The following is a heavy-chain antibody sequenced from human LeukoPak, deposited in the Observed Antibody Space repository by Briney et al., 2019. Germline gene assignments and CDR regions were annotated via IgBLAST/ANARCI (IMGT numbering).Heavy chain of an antibody. Sequence: PSETLSLTCAVYGGSFSGYYWSWIRQPPGKGLEWIGEINHSGSTNYNPSLKSRVTISVDTSKNQFSPKLSSVTAADTAVYYCARGDYGGSGYWGQGTLVTVSS. CDR2: INHSGST. V-gene: IGHV4-34*01. D-gene: IGHD4-17*01. J-gene: IGHJ4*02. CDR3: ARGDYGGSGY. CDR1: GGSFSGYY.